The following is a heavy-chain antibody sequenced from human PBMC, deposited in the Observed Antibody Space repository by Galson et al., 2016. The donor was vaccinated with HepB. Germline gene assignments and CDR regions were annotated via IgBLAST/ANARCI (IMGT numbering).Heavy chain of an antibody. V-gene: IGHV3-21*01. CDR1: GFIFSSHA. Sequence: SLRLSCAASGFIFSSHAMNWVRQAPGKGLEWVSYISSSSSYIYYADAVKGRFIISRDNAKKSLYLQMNSLRDEDTAVYYCARDPWSGYYARDAFDIWGQGTMVTVSS. CDR2: ISSSSSYI. D-gene: IGHD3-3*01. J-gene: IGHJ3*02. CDR3: ARDPWSGYYARDAFDI.